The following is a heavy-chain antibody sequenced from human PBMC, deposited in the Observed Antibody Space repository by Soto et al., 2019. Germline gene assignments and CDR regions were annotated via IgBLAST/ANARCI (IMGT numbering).Heavy chain of an antibody. D-gene: IGHD6-19*01. J-gene: IGHJ4*02. CDR1: GFTFSSSG. V-gene: IGHV3-30*03. CDR2: TSYDGSSG. Sequence: QVQLVESGGGVVQPGRSLRLSCAASGFTFSSSGMHWVRQAPGKGLEWVAVTSYDGSSGYYADSVRGRFTISRDNSKHTLDLQMNSLRAEDTAAYYCATSPPAVAGYFDYWGQGTLVTVSS. CDR3: ATSPPAVAGYFDY.